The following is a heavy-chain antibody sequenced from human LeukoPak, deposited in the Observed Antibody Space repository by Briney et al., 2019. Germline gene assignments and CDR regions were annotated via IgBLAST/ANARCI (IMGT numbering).Heavy chain of an antibody. J-gene: IGHJ5*02. D-gene: IGHD3-10*01. Sequence: SETLSLTCTVSSGSISTSNYYWGWVRQPPGKALEWIGNIFYSGSTYYSPSLKSRVTISLDTSKNQFSLKLSSVTAADTAVYYCARGAYYYGSGLPFDPWGQGTLVTVSS. CDR2: IFYSGST. V-gene: IGHV4-39*07. CDR1: SGSISTSNYY. CDR3: ARGAYYYGSGLPFDP.